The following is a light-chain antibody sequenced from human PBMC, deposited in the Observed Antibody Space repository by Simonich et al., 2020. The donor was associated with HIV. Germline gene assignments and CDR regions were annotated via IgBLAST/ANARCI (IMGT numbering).Light chain of an antibody. J-gene: IGKJ1*01. CDR2: GAS. CDR1: QNISSN. Sequence: EIVMTQFPATLSVSPGERATLSCPARQNISSNLAWYQQKPGQAPRLLIYGASTRATGIPARFSGSGSGTEFTLTISSLQSEDFAVYYCQQYNNWPPWTFGQGTKVEIK. V-gene: IGKV3-15*01. CDR3: QQYNNWPPWT.